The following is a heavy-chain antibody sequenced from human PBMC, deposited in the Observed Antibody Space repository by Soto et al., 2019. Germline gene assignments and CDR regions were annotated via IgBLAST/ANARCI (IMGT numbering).Heavy chain of an antibody. CDR2: IYHSGST. CDR1: GYSISSGYY. CDR3: ASSYGDSMVDY. Sequence: PSETLSLTCAVSGYSISSGYYWGWIRQPPGKGLEWIGSIYHSGSTYYNPSLKSRVTISVDTSKNQFSLKLSSVTAADTAVYYCASSYGDSMVDYWGQGTLVTVSS. J-gene: IGHJ4*02. V-gene: IGHV4-38-2*01. D-gene: IGHD4-17*01.